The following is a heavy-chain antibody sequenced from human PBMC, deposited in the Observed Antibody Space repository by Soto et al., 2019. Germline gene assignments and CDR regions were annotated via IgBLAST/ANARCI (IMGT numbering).Heavy chain of an antibody. CDR3: AARRRDGDKVGFDS. Sequence: SETVSLTCAVYCGSFSGYYWSWIRQPPGKGLEWIGEINHSGSTNYNPSLKSRVTISVDTSKNQFSLKLISVTAADTAVYYCAARRRDGDKVGFDSWGQGALVTVSS. CDR1: CGSFSGYY. CDR2: INHSGST. V-gene: IGHV4-34*01. J-gene: IGHJ4*02. D-gene: IGHD1-26*01.